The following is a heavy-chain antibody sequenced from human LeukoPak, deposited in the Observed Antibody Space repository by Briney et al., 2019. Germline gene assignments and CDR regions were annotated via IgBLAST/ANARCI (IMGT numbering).Heavy chain of an antibody. D-gene: IGHD3/OR15-3a*01. J-gene: IGHJ4*02. Sequence: SETLSLTCTVSGGSISSYYWSWIRQPPGKGLEWTGYIYHSGSTNYNPSLKSRVTISVDTSKNQFSLKLSSVTAADTAVYYCARDASGLGPFDYWGQGTLVTVSS. CDR1: GGSISSYY. CDR2: IYHSGST. CDR3: ARDASGLGPFDY. V-gene: IGHV4-59*01.